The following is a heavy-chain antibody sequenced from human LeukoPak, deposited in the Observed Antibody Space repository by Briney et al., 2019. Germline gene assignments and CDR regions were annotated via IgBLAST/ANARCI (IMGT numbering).Heavy chain of an antibody. CDR1: GFIIISYR. J-gene: IGHJ6*03. V-gene: IGHV3-7*01. CDR3: ARVARGDYYYYYMDV. Sequence: GGSLRLSCAASGFIIISYRMSWVRQAPGKGLEWVANIKQDGSEKYYVDSVKGRFTISRDNAKNTLYLQMNSLRAEDTALYYCARVARGDYYYYYMDVWGKGTTVTVSS. CDR2: IKQDGSEK. D-gene: IGHD3-10*01.